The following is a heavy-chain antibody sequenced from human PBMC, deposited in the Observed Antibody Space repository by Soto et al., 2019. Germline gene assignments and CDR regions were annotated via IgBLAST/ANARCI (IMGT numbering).Heavy chain of an antibody. V-gene: IGHV4-59*01. J-gene: IGHJ3*02. CDR2: TYHSGNT. Sequence: QVQLQESGPGLVKPSETLSLTCAVSGGSLSDYYWSWIRQPPGKGLEWIGYTYHSGNTNYNPSLKSRVTISLDRPKNLYSLKLRSVTAADTAVYYCVRDRGYWSGRDAFDIWGLGTMVTVSS. CDR3: VRDRGYWSGRDAFDI. D-gene: IGHD3-3*01. CDR1: GGSLSDYY.